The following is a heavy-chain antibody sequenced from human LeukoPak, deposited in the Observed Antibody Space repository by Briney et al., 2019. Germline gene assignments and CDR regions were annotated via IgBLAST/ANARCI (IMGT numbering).Heavy chain of an antibody. CDR3: ASHRDGYNYDFDY. J-gene: IGHJ4*02. CDR2: ISAYNDNT. CDR1: GYTFTSYG. V-gene: IGHV1-18*01. D-gene: IGHD5-24*01. Sequence: ASVKVSCKASGYTFTSYGINWVRQAPGQGLEWMGWISAYNDNTNYAQKLQGRVTMTTDTSTSTAYMELRSLRSDDTAVYYCASHRDGYNYDFDYWGQGTLVTVSS.